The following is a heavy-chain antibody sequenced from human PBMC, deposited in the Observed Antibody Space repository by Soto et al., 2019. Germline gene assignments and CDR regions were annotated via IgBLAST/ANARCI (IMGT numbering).Heavy chain of an antibody. D-gene: IGHD6-13*01. Sequence: SETLAITCAVSGGSISSSGYSWNWIRQPPVEGREWIGYIYHTGSFLYNPSLKSRVTISLDRSKNQFSLRLRSVTAPDTAVYYCTRGNESAGTENWGHGTLVTVSS. CDR2: IYHTGSF. CDR3: TRGNESAGTEN. J-gene: IGHJ4*01. V-gene: IGHV4-30-2*01. CDR1: GGSISSSGYS.